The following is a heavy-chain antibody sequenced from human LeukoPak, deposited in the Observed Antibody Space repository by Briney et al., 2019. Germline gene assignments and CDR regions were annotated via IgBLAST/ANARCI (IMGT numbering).Heavy chain of an antibody. D-gene: IGHD3-3*01. CDR2: ISGSGGST. J-gene: IGHJ4*02. CDR3: AKSFWSGYHIRALFDY. V-gene: IGHV3-23*01. Sequence: GGSLRLSCAASGFTFSSYAMSWVRQAPGKGLEWVSAISGSGGSTYYADSVKGRFTISRDNSKNTLYLQMNSLRAEDTAVYYCAKSFWSGYHIRALFDYWGQGTLVTVSS. CDR1: GFTFSSYA.